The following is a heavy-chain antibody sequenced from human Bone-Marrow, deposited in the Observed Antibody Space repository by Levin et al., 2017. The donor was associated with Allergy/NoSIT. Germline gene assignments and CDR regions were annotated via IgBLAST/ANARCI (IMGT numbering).Heavy chain of an antibody. CDR3: VRMSVVVLTETVF. J-gene: IGHJ4*02. CDR1: GYVFSDYY. V-gene: IGHV3-11*01. CDR2: ISVSGTNT. D-gene: IGHD2-21*02. Sequence: GESLKISCVASGYVFSDYYMSWVRQVPGKGLEWISYISVSGTNTKYADSVKGRFTISRDNARNTVFLQMNNLRAGDTAVYFCVRMSVVVLTETVFWGQGTPVTVSS.